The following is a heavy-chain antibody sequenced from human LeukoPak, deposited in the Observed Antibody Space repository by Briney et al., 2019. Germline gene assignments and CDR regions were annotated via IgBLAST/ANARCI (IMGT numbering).Heavy chain of an antibody. J-gene: IGHJ2*01. D-gene: IGHD6-13*01. Sequence: GGSLRLSCAASGFTFSSYWMHWVRQAPGKGLEWVAFIRYDGSNKFYADSVKGRFTISRDNSKNTLYLQMNSLRAEDTAVYYCAKSGSSSWGWYFDLWGRGTLVTVSS. CDR2: IRYDGSNK. V-gene: IGHV3-30*02. CDR1: GFTFSSYW. CDR3: AKSGSSSWGWYFDL.